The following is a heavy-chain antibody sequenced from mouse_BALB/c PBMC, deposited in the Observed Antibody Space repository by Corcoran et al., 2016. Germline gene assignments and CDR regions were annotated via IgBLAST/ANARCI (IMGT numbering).Heavy chain of an antibody. CDR2: IDPANGDT. Sequence: EVQLQQSGAERVEPGASGKLSSTASGFSINDTYMHWVKQRPEQGLGWSGRIDPANGDTKYDPKFQGKATITADTSSNTAYLQLSSLTSEDTAVYYWARSLLDYWGQGTTLTVSS. V-gene: IGHV14-3*02. D-gene: IGHD1-1*01. J-gene: IGHJ2*01. CDR1: GFSINDTY. CDR3: ARSLLDY.